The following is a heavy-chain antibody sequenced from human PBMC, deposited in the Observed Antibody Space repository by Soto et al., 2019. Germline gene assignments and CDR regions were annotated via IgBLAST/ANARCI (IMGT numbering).Heavy chain of an antibody. J-gene: IGHJ6*02. CDR1: GGSFIGYY. D-gene: IGHD3-3*01. V-gene: IGHV4-34*01. CDR2: INHSGST. CDR3: ARGVPNYDFWSGDYYYYYGMDV. Sequence: SETLSLTCAVYGGSFIGYYWSWSRQPPGKGLEWIGEINHSGSTNYNPSLKSRVTISVDTSKNQFSLKLSSVTAADTAVYYCARGVPNYDFWSGDYYYYYGMDVWGQGTTVTVSS.